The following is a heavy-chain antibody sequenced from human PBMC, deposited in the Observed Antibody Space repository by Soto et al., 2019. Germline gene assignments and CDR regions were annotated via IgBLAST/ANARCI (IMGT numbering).Heavy chain of an antibody. CDR3: SKDPDREYSSSWFDY. D-gene: IGHD6-6*01. Sequence: EVQLLESGGGLVQPGGSLRLSCAASGFTFSSYAMSWVRQAPGKGLEWVSAISGSGGSTYYADSVKGRFTISRDNSKNTLYLQMNSLRAEDTAVYYCSKDPDREYSSSWFDYWGQGTLVTVSS. CDR1: GFTFSSYA. V-gene: IGHV3-23*01. J-gene: IGHJ4*02. CDR2: ISGSGGST.